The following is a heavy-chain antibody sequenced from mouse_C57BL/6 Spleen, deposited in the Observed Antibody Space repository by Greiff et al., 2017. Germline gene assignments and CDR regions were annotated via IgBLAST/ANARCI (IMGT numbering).Heavy chain of an antibody. CDR1: GDTFTDYY. Sequence: QVQLKQSGAELVRPGASVKLSCKASGDTFTDYYRNWVKQRPGKGLEWIARIYPGSGHTYYNEKFKGKATLTAEKSSSTAFMQLSCLTSEDSAVYFCARWYGRSKGDAMDYWDQGTSVTVSS. CDR3: ARWYGRSKGDAMDY. J-gene: IGHJ4*01. V-gene: IGHV1-76*01. D-gene: IGHD1-1*01. CDR2: IYPGSGHT.